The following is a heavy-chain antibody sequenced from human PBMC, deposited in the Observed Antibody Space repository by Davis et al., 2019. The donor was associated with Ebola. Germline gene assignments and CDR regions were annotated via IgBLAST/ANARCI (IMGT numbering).Heavy chain of an antibody. CDR2: ISHSGST. V-gene: IGHV4-38-2*02. CDR3: ARSHSDWLLPFDY. Sequence: MPSETLSLTCSVSGFSISGGYYWGWIRQAPGKGMEWIGSISHSGSTYFTPSLASRVTISIDTSKNQFSLRLSSVTAADTAVYYCARSHSDWLLPFDYWGQGTLATVSS. D-gene: IGHD3-9*01. J-gene: IGHJ4*02. CDR1: GFSISGGYY.